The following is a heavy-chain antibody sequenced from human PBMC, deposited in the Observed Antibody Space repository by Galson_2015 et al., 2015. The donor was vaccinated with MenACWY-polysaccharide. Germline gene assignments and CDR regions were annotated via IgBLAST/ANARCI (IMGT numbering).Heavy chain of an antibody. J-gene: IGHJ3*02. V-gene: IGHV3-7*01. CDR2: IKPDGSAK. D-gene: IGHD5-12*01. CDR1: GFTFSNYW. CDR3: ARGYSGAFDI. Sequence: LRLSCAASGFTFSNYWMGWVRQAPGKGLEWVANIKPDGSAKDYVDSVKGRFTISRDNAKNSLSLQMNSLRTEDTALYYCARGYSGAFDIWGQGTMVTVSS.